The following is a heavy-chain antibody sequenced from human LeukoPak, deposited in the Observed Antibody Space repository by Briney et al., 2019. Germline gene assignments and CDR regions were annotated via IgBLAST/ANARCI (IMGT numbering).Heavy chain of an antibody. CDR3: TRDGPRSSGYPDT. D-gene: IGHD3-22*01. CDR1: GGSISSGGHF. V-gene: IGHV4-31*03. J-gene: IGHJ5*02. Sequence: PSETLSLTCTVSGGSISSGGHFWSWIRQHPGKGLEWIGYIYYSGSTYYNPSLKSRVNLSVDTSKNQFSLRLNSVTAADTAVYYCTRDGPRSSGYPDTWGQGTRVTVSS. CDR2: IYYSGST.